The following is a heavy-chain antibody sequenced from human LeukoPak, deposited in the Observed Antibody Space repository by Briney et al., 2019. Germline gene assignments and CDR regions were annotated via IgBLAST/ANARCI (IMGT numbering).Heavy chain of an antibody. V-gene: IGHV4-59*11. CDR1: GGSISSHY. D-gene: IGHD3-16*01. Sequence: PSETLSLTCTVSGGSISSHYWSWIRQPPGKGLEWIGYIYYSGSTNYNPSLKSRVTISVDTSKNQFSLKLSSVTAADTAVYYCARMIPFDPWGQGTLVTVSS. CDR3: ARMIPFDP. J-gene: IGHJ5*02. CDR2: IYYSGST.